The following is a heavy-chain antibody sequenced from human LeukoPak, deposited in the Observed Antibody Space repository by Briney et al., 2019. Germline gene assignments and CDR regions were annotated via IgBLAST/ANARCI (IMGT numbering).Heavy chain of an antibody. CDR3: AKDARQTYYDFWSGHLDY. Sequence: PGGSLRLSCAASGFTFDDYAMHWVRQAPGKGLEWVSLISWDGGSTYYADSVKGRFTISRDNSKNSLYLQMNSLRAEDTALYYCAKDARQTYYDFWSGHLDYWGQGTLVTVSS. D-gene: IGHD3-3*01. CDR2: ISWDGGST. CDR1: GFTFDDYA. V-gene: IGHV3-43D*04. J-gene: IGHJ4*02.